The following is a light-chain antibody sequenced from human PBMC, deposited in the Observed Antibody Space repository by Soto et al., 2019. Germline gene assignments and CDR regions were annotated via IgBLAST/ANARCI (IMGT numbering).Light chain of an antibody. CDR2: DAA. V-gene: IGKV3-11*01. Sequence: EIPLTQSPATLSLSPGGSATLPCRGGQSVKTFLACYQQKTGHAPRLLLYDAAHRAAGSPARLCGGRVCTDFFPIISSLEAADAAVYYCRQRSSYWPITFGQGTRLEIK. J-gene: IGKJ5*01. CDR1: QSVKTF. CDR3: RQRSSYWPIT.